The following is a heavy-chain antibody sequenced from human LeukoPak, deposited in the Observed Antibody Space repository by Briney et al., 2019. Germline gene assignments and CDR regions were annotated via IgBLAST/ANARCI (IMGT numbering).Heavy chain of an antibody. Sequence: GASVKVSCKASGYTFTSYDINWVRQATGQGLEWMGWMNPNSGNTGYAQKFQGRVTITRNTPISTAYMELSSLRSEDTAVYYCARGRGGIAVAGIVYFDYWGQGTLVTVSS. CDR3: ARGRGGIAVAGIVYFDY. CDR1: GYTFTSYD. D-gene: IGHD6-19*01. V-gene: IGHV1-8*03. CDR2: MNPNSGNT. J-gene: IGHJ4*02.